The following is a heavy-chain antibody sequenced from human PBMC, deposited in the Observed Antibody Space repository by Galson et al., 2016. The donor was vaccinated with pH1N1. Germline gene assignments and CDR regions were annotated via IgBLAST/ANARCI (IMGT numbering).Heavy chain of an antibody. Sequence: SLRLSCAAYGFTFRSYWMSWVRQAPGKGLEWVAHIKQDGSEKYSVDSVKGRFTISRDNAKNSLYLQMNTLRAEDTAVYYCARVRPEWELGGNWFDPWGQGTLVTVSS. CDR2: IKQDGSEK. CDR3: ARVRPEWELGGNWFDP. J-gene: IGHJ5*02. D-gene: IGHD1-26*01. V-gene: IGHV3-7*01. CDR1: GFTFRSYW.